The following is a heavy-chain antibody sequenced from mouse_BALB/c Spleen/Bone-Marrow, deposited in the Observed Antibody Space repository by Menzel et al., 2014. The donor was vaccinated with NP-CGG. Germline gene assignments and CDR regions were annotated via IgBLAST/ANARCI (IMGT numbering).Heavy chain of an antibody. Sequence: QVHVKQSGAELVRPGASVKLSCKASGYSFTNYWMNWVKQRPGQGLEWIGMIHPSDNETRLNQKFKDKATLTVDKSSSTAYMQLSSPPSEDSAVYYCARFGNYEGFAYWGQGTLVTVSA. CDR1: GYSFTNYW. D-gene: IGHD2-1*01. J-gene: IGHJ3*01. V-gene: IGHV1-74*01. CDR3: ARFGNYEGFAY. CDR2: IHPSDNET.